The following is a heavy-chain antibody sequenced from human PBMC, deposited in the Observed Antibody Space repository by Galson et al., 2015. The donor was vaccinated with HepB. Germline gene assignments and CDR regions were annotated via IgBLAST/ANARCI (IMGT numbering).Heavy chain of an antibody. CDR3: TRIGYYYDHQNTFDL. Sequence: SLRLSCAASGFTFGDYTMSWFRQAPGKGLEWVGFIRSKADGGTTEYAASVTGRFTISRDDSKSIAYLQMNSLKTEDTAVYYCTRIGYYYDHQNTFDLWGQGTMVTVSS. D-gene: IGHD3-22*01. CDR2: IRSKADGGTT. J-gene: IGHJ3*01. V-gene: IGHV3-49*03. CDR1: GFTFGDYT.